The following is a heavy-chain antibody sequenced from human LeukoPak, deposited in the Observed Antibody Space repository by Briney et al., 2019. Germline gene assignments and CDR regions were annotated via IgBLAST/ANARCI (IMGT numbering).Heavy chain of an antibody. CDR2: ISYDGSNK. CDR1: GFTFSSYA. J-gene: IGHJ4*02. D-gene: IGHD1-26*01. Sequence: GGSLRLSCAASGFTFSSYAMHWVRQAPGKGLEWVAVISYDGSNKYYADSVKGRFTISRDNSKNTLYLQMNSLRAEDTAVYYCARGGSGSYRGVVYYFDYWGQGTLVTVSS. CDR3: ARGGSGSYRGVVYYFDY. V-gene: IGHV3-30-3*01.